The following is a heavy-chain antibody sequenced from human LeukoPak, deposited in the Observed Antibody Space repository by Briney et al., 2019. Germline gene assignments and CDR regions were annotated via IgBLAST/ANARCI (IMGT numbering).Heavy chain of an antibody. CDR3: ARDQYYYDSSGYYYGSYFDY. CDR1: GFTFSSYW. Sequence: QPGGSLRLSCAASGFTFSSYWMSWVRQAPGKGLEWVANIKQDGSEKYYVDSVKGRFTISRDNAKNSLYLQMNSLRAEDTAVYYCARDQYYYDSSGYYYGSYFDYWGQGTLVTVSS. D-gene: IGHD3-22*01. V-gene: IGHV3-7*01. J-gene: IGHJ4*02. CDR2: IKQDGSEK.